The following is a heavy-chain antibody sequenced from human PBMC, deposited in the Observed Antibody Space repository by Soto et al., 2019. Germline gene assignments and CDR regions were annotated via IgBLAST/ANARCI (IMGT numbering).Heavy chain of an antibody. J-gene: IGHJ4*02. CDR1: GFTFRNYA. V-gene: IGHV3-30-3*01. CDR3: ARDLGNNYGSFAY. CDR2: ISYDGSNK. Sequence: LRLSWVASGFTFRNYAMNWVRQAPGKGLEWVAVISYDGSNKYYADSVKGRITISRDNSRNTLYLQMNNLRAEDTAMYYCARDLGNNYGSFAYWGQGTLVTVSS. D-gene: IGHD4-17*01.